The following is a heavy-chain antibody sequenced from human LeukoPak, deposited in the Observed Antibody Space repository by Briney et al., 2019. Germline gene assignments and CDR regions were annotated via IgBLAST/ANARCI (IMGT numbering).Heavy chain of an antibody. CDR2: IRNKASSYTT. CDR3: ARDSGSHYIDY. CDR1: GFTFSDHY. V-gene: IGHV3-72*01. D-gene: IGHD1-26*01. J-gene: IGHJ4*02. Sequence: GGSLRLSCAASGFTFSDHYMDWVRQAPGKGLEWVGRIRNKASSYTTAYAASVKGRFTLSRDDSKNSLYLQMNSLKTEDTAVYYCARDSGSHYIDYWGQGTLVTVSS.